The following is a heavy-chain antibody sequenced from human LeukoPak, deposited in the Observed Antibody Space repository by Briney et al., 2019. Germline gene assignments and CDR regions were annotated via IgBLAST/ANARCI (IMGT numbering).Heavy chain of an antibody. CDR2: ISSSSSYI. CDR1: GFTFSSYS. D-gene: IGHD4-11*01. J-gene: IGHJ6*03. Sequence: PGGSLRLSCAASGFTFSSYSMNWVRKAPGKGLEWVSSISSSSSYIYYADSVKGRFTISRDNAKNSLYLQMNSLRAEDTAVYYCARDDYSNWAYYYYMDVWGKGTTVTVSS. CDR3: ARDDYSNWAYYYYMDV. V-gene: IGHV3-21*01.